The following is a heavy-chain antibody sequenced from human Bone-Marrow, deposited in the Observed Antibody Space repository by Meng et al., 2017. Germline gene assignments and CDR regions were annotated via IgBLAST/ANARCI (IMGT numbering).Heavy chain of an antibody. Sequence: ASVKVSCKPSGYNFPDYWLHWVRRAPGQGLEWMGRIDPKSGDTHYAQRFQGRVTMTGDTSISTAYMELSRLRSDDTAVYYCAGASSGWSPPTGYWGQGTLVTVSS. D-gene: IGHD6-19*01. CDR2: IDPKSGDT. CDR1: GYNFPDYW. V-gene: IGHV1-2*06. CDR3: AGASSGWSPPTGY. J-gene: IGHJ4*02.